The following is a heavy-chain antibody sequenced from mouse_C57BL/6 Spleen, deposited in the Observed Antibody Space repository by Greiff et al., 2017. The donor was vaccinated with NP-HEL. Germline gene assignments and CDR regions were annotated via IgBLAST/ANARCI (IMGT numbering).Heavy chain of an antibody. Sequence: EVKLEESGEGLVKPGGSLKLSCAASGFTFSSYAMSWVRQTPEKRLEWVAYISSGGDYIYYADTVKGRFTISRDNARNTLYLQMSSLKSEDTAMYYCTRLQLRPAWFAYWGQGTLVTVSA. D-gene: IGHD3-2*02. J-gene: IGHJ3*01. V-gene: IGHV5-9-1*02. CDR3: TRLQLRPAWFAY. CDR1: GFTFSSYA. CDR2: ISSGGDYI.